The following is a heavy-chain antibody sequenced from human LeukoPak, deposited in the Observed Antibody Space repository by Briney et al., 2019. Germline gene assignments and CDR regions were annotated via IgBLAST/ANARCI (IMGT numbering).Heavy chain of an antibody. CDR1: GFTFDDYA. V-gene: IGHV3-9*01. CDR2: ISWNSGSI. Sequence: GRSLRLSCAASGFTFDDYAMPWVRQAPGKGLEWVSGISWNSGSIGYADSVKGRFTISRDNAKNSLYLQMNSLRAEDTALYYCAKDIRQYCSSTSCFDYAFDIWGQGTMVTVSS. J-gene: IGHJ3*02. CDR3: AKDIRQYCSSTSCFDYAFDI. D-gene: IGHD2-2*01.